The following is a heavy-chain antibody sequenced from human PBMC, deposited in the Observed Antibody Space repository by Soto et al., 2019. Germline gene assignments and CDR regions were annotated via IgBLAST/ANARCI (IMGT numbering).Heavy chain of an antibody. CDR3: ARDPADYGDYVYYGMDG. V-gene: IGHV3-21*01. CDR2: ISSSSSYI. D-gene: IGHD4-17*01. J-gene: IGHJ6*02. Sequence: GGSLRLSCAASGFTFSSYSMNWVRQAPGKGLEWVSSISSSSSYIYYADSVKGRFTVSRDNAKNSLYLQMNSLRAEDTAVYYCARDPADYGDYVYYGMDGWGQGTTVSVAS. CDR1: GFTFSSYS.